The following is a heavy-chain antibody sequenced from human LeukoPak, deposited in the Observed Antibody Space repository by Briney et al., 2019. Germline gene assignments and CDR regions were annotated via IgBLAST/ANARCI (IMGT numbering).Heavy chain of an antibody. Sequence: GGSLRLSCAASGFTFSSYSMNWVRQAPGKGLEWVSYISSSSSTIYYADSVKGRFTISRDNAKNSLYLQMNSLRAEDTAVYYCARDYYGSGIPHGMDVWGQGTTITVSS. J-gene: IGHJ6*02. V-gene: IGHV3-48*04. CDR3: ARDYYGSGIPHGMDV. CDR2: ISSSSSTI. CDR1: GFTFSSYS. D-gene: IGHD3-10*01.